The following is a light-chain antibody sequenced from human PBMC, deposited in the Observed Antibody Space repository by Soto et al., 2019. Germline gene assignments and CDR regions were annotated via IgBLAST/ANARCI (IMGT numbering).Light chain of an antibody. CDR1: QSVSSY. Sequence: EIVLTQSPATLSLSPGERATLSCRASQSVSSYLAWYQQKPGQAPRLLIYDASNRATGIPARFSGSGSGTDFTLTISSLEPEDFAVYYCQQRSNWPFFGPGNKVDIK. CDR2: DAS. CDR3: QQRSNWPF. J-gene: IGKJ3*01. V-gene: IGKV3-11*01.